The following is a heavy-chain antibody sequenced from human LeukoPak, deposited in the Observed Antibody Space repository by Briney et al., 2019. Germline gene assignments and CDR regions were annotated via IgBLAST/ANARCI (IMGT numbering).Heavy chain of an antibody. CDR1: GFTFRRHW. J-gene: IGHJ4*02. D-gene: IGHD5-24*01. Sequence: GGSLRLSCAASGFTFRRHWMHWVRQAPGKGLVWVSRINGDGSATYYADSVKGRFSISRDNPKNTLYLHMRSLRADDTAVYYCAREEEMATNTDYWGQGTLVTVSS. CDR3: AREEEMATNTDY. CDR2: INGDGSAT. V-gene: IGHV3-74*01.